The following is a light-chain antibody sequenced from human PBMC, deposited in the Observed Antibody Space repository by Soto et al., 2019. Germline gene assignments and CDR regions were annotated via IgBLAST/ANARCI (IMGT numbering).Light chain of an antibody. Sequence: IQMTQSPSSLSASVGDRVTITCQASQDISNYLNWYQQKPGKAPKLLIYDASNLETGVPSRFSGSGSGTDFTFTISSLKHEDIATYYCQQYDNLWTFGQGTKVDIK. CDR2: DAS. CDR3: QQYDNLWT. J-gene: IGKJ2*02. CDR1: QDISNY. V-gene: IGKV1-33*01.